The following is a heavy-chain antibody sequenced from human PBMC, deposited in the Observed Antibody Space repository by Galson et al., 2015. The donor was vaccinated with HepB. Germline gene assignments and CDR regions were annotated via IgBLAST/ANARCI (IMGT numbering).Heavy chain of an antibody. V-gene: IGHV1-46*03. J-gene: IGHJ6*03. CDR3: ARTYNWNDEANLYYYMDV. CDR1: GYTFTNYY. D-gene: IGHD1-20*01. Sequence: SVKVSCKASGYTFTNYYIHWVRQAPGQGLEWMGVSNPSAGSTSYAQKFQGRVTMTRDTSTSTVYMELSSLRSDDTAVYYCARTYNWNDEANLYYYMDVWGKGTTVTVSS. CDR2: SNPSAGST.